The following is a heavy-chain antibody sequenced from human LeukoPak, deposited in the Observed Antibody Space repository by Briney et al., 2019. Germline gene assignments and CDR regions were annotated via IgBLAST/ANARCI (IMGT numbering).Heavy chain of an antibody. CDR3: ARDGVGATDPGRGFDP. CDR2: INPSGGST. V-gene: IGHV1-46*01. J-gene: IGHJ5*02. D-gene: IGHD1-26*01. Sequence: ASVEVSFQASGYPFTSYYVHWVRPAPGQGLEWMGIINPSGGSTSYAQKFQGRVTMTRDTSTSTVYMELSSLRSEDTAVYYCARDGVGATDPGRGFDPWGQGTLVTVSS. CDR1: GYPFTSYY.